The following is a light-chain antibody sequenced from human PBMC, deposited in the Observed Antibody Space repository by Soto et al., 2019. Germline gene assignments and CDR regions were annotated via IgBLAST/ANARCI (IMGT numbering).Light chain of an antibody. V-gene: IGKV3-15*01. CDR1: QSVSSN. Sequence: VLTQSPATLSVSPGERATLSCRASQSVSSNLAWYQQKPGQAPRLLIYGASTRATGLPARFSGSGSGTEFTLTISSLQSEDFAVYYCQQYNNWPALTFGGGTKVDIK. J-gene: IGKJ4*01. CDR3: QQYNNWPALT. CDR2: GAS.